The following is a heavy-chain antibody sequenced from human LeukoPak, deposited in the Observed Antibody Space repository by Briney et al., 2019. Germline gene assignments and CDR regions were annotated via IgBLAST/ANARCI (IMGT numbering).Heavy chain of an antibody. D-gene: IGHD3-22*01. CDR1: GGSISGGY. J-gene: IGHJ4*02. CDR2: IYYSGST. V-gene: IGHV4-59*01. Sequence: SETLSLTCTVSGGSISGGYWSWLRQPPGKGLEWIGYIYYSGSTNYNPSLKSRVTISVDTSKNQFSLKLSSVTAADTAVYYCARDGVNYYDISGYDIWGRGTLVTVSS. CDR3: ARDGVNYYDISGYDI.